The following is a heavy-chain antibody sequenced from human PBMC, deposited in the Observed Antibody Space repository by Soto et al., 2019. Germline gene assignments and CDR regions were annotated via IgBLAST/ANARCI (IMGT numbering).Heavy chain of an antibody. D-gene: IGHD3-3*01. CDR3: AKDPRTAGKLFLRRFDP. CDR2: IYPGGVNI. CDR1: GYTFTSYY. Sequence: ASVKVSCKASGYTFTSYYMHWVRQAPGQGLEWMGTIYPGGVNIGYAQKFKGRLTISRDTSKSIVYLKMNSLRSEDTAVYYCAKDPRTAGKLFLRRFDPWGKGTLVTVSS. V-gene: IGHV1-46*01. J-gene: IGHJ5*02.